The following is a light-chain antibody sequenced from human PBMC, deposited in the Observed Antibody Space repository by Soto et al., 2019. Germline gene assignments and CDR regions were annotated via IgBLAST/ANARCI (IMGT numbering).Light chain of an antibody. J-gene: IGKJ4*01. CDR3: QKYNSAPLT. CDR1: QGIAPY. Sequence: DVQMTQSPSSLSAFVGDRVTITCRASQGIAPYLAWFQQKPGKVPKLLIYATSTLQSGVPSRFSGSGSRTDFTLPINSLQPEDVGTYYCQKYNSAPLTFGGGTKVEIK. V-gene: IGKV1-27*01. CDR2: ATS.